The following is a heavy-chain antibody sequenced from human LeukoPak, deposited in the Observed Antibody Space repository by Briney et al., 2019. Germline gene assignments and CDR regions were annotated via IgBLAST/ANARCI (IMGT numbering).Heavy chain of an antibody. D-gene: IGHD3-22*01. CDR3: ARDDPYDRAFDI. V-gene: IGHV1-69*04. CDR1: GGTFSSYA. Sequence: SVKVSCKASGGTFSSYAISWVRQAPGQGLEWMGRIIPILGIANYAQKFQGRVTITADKSTSTAYMELSSLRSEDTAVYYCARDDPYDRAFDIWGQGTMVTVSS. CDR2: IIPILGIA. J-gene: IGHJ3*02.